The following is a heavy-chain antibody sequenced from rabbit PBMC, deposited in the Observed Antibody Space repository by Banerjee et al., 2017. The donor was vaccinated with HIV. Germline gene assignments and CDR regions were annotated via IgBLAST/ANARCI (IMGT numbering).Heavy chain of an antibody. CDR3: AGGGYSGVGIDL. V-gene: IGHV1S40*01. Sequence: QSLEESGGDLVKPGASLTLTCTASGFSFSSSYWICWVRQAPGKGLEWIAYIDTTSGTTWYASWVNGRFTISKTSSTTVTLQMTSLTVADTATYFCAGGGYSGVGIDLWGPGTLVTVS. CDR2: IDTTSGTT. J-gene: IGHJ4*01. D-gene: IGHD7-1*01. CDR1: GFSFSSSYW.